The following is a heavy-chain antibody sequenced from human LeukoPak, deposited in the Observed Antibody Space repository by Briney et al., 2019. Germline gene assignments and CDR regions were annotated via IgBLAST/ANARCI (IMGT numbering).Heavy chain of an antibody. D-gene: IGHD3-9*01. V-gene: IGHV3-11*01. CDR1: GFTFSDYY. Sequence: PGGSLSLSCAASGFTFSDYYMSWIRQAPGKGLEWVSYISSSGSTIYYADSVKGRFTISRDNAKNSLYLQMNSLRAEDTAVYYCARSRSPFDWLLSYFDYWGQGTLVTVSS. CDR2: ISSSGSTI. CDR3: ARSRSPFDWLLSYFDY. J-gene: IGHJ4*02.